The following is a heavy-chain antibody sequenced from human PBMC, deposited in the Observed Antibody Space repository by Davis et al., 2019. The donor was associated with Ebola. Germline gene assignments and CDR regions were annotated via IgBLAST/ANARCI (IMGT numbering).Heavy chain of an antibody. D-gene: IGHD1-7*01. Sequence: SETLSLTCTVSGGSISSYYWSWIRQPPGKGLEWIGYIYYSGSTNYNPSLKSRVTISVDTSKNQFSLKLSSVTAADTAVYYCARLELNAFDIWGQGTMVTDSS. CDR3: ARLELNAFDI. CDR1: GGSISSYY. CDR2: IYYSGST. V-gene: IGHV4-59*08. J-gene: IGHJ3*02.